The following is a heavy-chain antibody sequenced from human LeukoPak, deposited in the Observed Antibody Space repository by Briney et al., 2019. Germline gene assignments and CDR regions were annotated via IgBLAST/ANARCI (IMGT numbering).Heavy chain of an antibody. D-gene: IGHD2-21*02. CDR1: GVTFSNYN. Sequence: GGSLTLSCAASGVTFSNYNMNWFRQAPEKGLEWVSFICSGSSHLLYGESLRGRFTISRDDAKNSLYLQMNSLRDADTAVYYWVTQLVTGTTYWGQGNLDPVSS. CDR3: VTQLVTGTTY. V-gene: IGHV3-21*05. CDR2: ICSGSSHL. J-gene: IGHJ4*02.